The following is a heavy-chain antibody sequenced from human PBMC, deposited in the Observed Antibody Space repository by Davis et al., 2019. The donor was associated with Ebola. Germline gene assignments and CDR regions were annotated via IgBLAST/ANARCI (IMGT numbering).Heavy chain of an antibody. V-gene: IGHV3-23*01. D-gene: IGHD2-2*01. CDR1: GFTFSSYA. CDR3: AKISCTSTSCYSGNYYYYYGVDV. Sequence: GGSLRLSCAASGFTFSSYAMSWVRQAPGKGLEWVSAISGSGGSTYYSDSVKGRFTISRDNSKNSLYLQMNSLRAEDTAIYYCAKISCTSTSCYSGNYYYYYGVDVWGQGTTVTVSS. J-gene: IGHJ6*02. CDR2: ISGSGGST.